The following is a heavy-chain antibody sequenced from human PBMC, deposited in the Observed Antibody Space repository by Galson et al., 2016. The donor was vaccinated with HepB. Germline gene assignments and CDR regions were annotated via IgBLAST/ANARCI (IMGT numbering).Heavy chain of an antibody. D-gene: IGHD2-15*01. J-gene: IGHJ3*02. CDR3: SREGFPFSVVKFWDAFDT. V-gene: IGHV3-48*02. CDR2: ISRDSSTK. Sequence: SLRLSCAASGFTFSDYNMNWVRQAPGKGLEWVSYISRDSSTKFYADSVKGRFITARDNARYQLSLHMSSLRDEDTACYCCSREGFPFSVVKFWDAFDTWGQGTTVTVSS. CDR1: GFTFSDYN.